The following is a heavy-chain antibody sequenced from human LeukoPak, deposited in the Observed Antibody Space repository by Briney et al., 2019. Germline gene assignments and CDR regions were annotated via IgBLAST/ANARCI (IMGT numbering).Heavy chain of an antibody. Sequence: PSQTLSLTCTVSGGSISSGSYYWNWIRQPAGKGLEWIGRIYTSGTTDYNPSLKSRVTISVDTSKNQFSLKLSSVTAAVTGVYYCARWGDLYWYFDLWGRGILVTVSS. CDR1: GGSISSGSYY. V-gene: IGHV4-61*02. CDR3: ARWGDLYWYFDL. J-gene: IGHJ2*01. D-gene: IGHD2-21*02. CDR2: IYTSGTT.